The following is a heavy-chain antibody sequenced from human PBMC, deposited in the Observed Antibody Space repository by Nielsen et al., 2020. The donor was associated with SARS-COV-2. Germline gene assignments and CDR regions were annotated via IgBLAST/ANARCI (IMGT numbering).Heavy chain of an antibody. D-gene: IGHD5-24*01. V-gene: IGHV3-7*01. CDR2: IKEDGSEK. CDR3: ARDAGDPMATILFDY. CDR1: GFTFRSYW. J-gene: IGHJ4*02. Sequence: GESLKISCAASGFTFRSYWMSWVRQAPGKGLEWVANIKEDGSEKYYVDSVKGRFTISRDNAKNSLYLQMNSLRAEDTGVYYCARDAGDPMATILFDYWGQGTLVTVSS.